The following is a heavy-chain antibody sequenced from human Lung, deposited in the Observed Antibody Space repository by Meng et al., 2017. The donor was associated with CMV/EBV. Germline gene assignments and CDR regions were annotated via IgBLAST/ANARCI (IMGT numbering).Heavy chain of an antibody. CDR2: ISSSSTI. J-gene: IGHJ6*02. CDR3: ARGLRYYDFWSGSDIYGMDV. V-gene: IGHV3-48*04. D-gene: IGHD3-3*01. CDR1: GFPFSSYS. Sequence: SXAASGFPFSSYSMNWVRQAPGKGLEWVSYISSSSTIYYADSVKGRFTISRDNAKNSLYLQMHSLRAEDTAVYYCARGLRYYDFWSGSDIYGMDVWXQGPTVTVSS.